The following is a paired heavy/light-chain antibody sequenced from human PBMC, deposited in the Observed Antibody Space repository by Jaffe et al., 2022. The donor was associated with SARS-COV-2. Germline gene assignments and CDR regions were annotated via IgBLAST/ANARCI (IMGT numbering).Heavy chain of an antibody. J-gene: IGHJ4*02. CDR3: ARAVAGTFDY. Sequence: QVQLRQSGPGLVKPSQTLSLTCAISGDSVSTNSAAWNWIRQSPSRGLEWLGRTYYRSRWYNDSAVSMKSRITINPDTSKNQFSLQLNSLTPEDTAVYYCARAVAGTFDYWGQGTLVTVSS. V-gene: IGHV6-1*01. CDR1: GDSVSTNSAA. D-gene: IGHD6-19*01. CDR2: TYYRSRWYN.
Light chain of an antibody. CDR2: DVI. V-gene: IGLV2-8*01. J-gene: IGLJ2*01. CDR3: SSYAGSNNLV. CDR1: SSDVGGYNY. Sequence: QSALTQPPSASGSPGQSVTISCTGTSSDVGGYNYVSWYQQHPGKAPKLIIYDVIKRPSGVPDRFSGSKSGNTASLTVSGLQAEDEADYYCSSYAGSNNLVFGGGTKLTVL.